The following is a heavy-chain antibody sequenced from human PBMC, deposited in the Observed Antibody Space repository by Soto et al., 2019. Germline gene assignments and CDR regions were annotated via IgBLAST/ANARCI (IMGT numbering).Heavy chain of an antibody. CDR2: IKSKTDGGTT. J-gene: IGHJ4*02. D-gene: IGHD3-16*02. V-gene: IGHV3-15*01. Sequence: GGSLRLSCAASGFTFSNAWMSWVRQAPGKGLEWVGRIKSKTDGGTTDYAAPVKGRFTISRDDSKNTLYLQMNSLKTEDTAVYYYTTGPLWGSYRYTAYWGQGTLVPSPQ. CDR3: TTGPLWGSYRYTAY. CDR1: GFTFSNAW.